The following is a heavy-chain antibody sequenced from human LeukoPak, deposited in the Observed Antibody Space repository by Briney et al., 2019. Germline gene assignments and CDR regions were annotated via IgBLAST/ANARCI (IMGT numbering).Heavy chain of an antibody. CDR3: ARRSRLYKHETTGYHDS. V-gene: IGHV4-39*01. J-gene: IGHJ4*02. D-gene: IGHD3-9*01. Sequence: SETLSLTCNVSGDYITTTNYYWAWIRQPPGKWLEWIASVFYSGTTYYHPSLKSRVIISMDTSRKQISLRLSSVTATDTAIYYCARRSRLYKHETTGYHDSWGQGTLVTVSS. CDR2: VFYSGTT. CDR1: GDYITTTNYY.